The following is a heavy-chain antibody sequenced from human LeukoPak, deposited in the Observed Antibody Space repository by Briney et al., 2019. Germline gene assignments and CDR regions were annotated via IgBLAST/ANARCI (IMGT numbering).Heavy chain of an antibody. CDR2: INHSGST. D-gene: IGHD2-15*01. CDR3: ARGLSAIVY. CDR1: GGSISSSSYY. Sequence: SETPSLTCTVSGGSISSSSYYWSWIRQPPGKGLEWIGEINHSGSTNYNPSLKSRITISVDTSKNQFSLKLSSVTAADTAVYYCARGLSAIVYWGQGTLVTVSS. J-gene: IGHJ4*02. V-gene: IGHV4-39*07.